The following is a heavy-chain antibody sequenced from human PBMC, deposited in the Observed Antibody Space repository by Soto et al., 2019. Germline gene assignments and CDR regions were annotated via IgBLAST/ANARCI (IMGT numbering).Heavy chain of an antibody. D-gene: IGHD3-3*01. Sequence: GGSLRLSCAASGFTFSSYAMSWVRQAPGKGLEWVSAISGSGGSTYYADSVKGRFTISRDNSKNTLYLQMNSLRSEDTAVYYCARGPRTIFGVVTSRPNWFDPWGQGTLVTVSS. CDR3: ARGPRTIFGVVTSRPNWFDP. J-gene: IGHJ5*02. V-gene: IGHV3-23*01. CDR1: GFTFSSYA. CDR2: ISGSGGST.